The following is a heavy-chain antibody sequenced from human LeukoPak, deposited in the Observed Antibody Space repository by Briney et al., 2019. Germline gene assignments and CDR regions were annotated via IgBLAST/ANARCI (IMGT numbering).Heavy chain of an antibody. D-gene: IGHD1/OR15-1a*01. CDR3: ARAGTSIYYYGMDV. V-gene: IGHV1-58*02. J-gene: IGHJ6*02. Sequence: SVKVSCKASGFTFTSSAMQWVRQARGQRLEWIGWIVVGSGNTNYAQKFQGRVTITADKSTSTAYMELSSLRSEDTAVYYCARAGTSIYYYGMDVWGQGTTVTVSS. CDR2: IVVGSGNT. CDR1: GFTFTSSA.